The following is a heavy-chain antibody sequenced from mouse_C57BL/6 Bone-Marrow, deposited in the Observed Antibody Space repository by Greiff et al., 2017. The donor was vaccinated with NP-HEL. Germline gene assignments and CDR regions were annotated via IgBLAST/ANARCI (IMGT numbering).Heavy chain of an antibody. CDR2: IAPEDGDT. D-gene: IGHD1-1*01. V-gene: IGHV14-1*01. J-gene: IGHJ2*01. Sequence: EVQLQQSGAELVRPGASVKLSCTASGFNIKDYYMHWVKQRPEQGLEWIGRIAPEDGDTEYAPKFQGKATMTADTSSNTAYLQLSSLTSEDTAVYYCTKEGRRSYYFDYWGQGTTLTVSS. CDR1: GFNIKDYY. CDR3: TKEGRRSYYFDY.